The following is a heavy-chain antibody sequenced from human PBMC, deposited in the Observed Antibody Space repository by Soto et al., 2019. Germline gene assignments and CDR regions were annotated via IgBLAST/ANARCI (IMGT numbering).Heavy chain of an antibody. CDR2: LLHSGTT. V-gene: IGHV4-4*02. Sequence: QVQLQESGPGLVKPSGTLSLTCAVSGDSISSPKWWTWLRQPPGKGLEWIGDLLHSGTTNYNPSLMSRVTLAVDKPQKQFSLKLTSVTAADTAIYYGAYSTGWYRHDVWGQGTSVTVSS. CDR1: GDSISSPKW. J-gene: IGHJ3*01. CDR3: AYSTGWYRHDV. D-gene: IGHD6-19*01.